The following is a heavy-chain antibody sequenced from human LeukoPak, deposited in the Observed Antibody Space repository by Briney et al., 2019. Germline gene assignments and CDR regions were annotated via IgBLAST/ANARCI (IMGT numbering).Heavy chain of an antibody. D-gene: IGHD3-22*01. CDR2: ISYSGSI. V-gene: IGHV4-4*02. CDR1: GGSISSGGY. CDR3: ARHGGYFLEY. Sequence: SETLSLTCAVSGGSISSGGYWSWVRQPPRKGLEWIGQISYSGSISYNPSLKSRVTMSLDKSRNQLSLRLTSVTAADTAVYYCARHGGYFLEYWGQGALVTVSS. J-gene: IGHJ4*02.